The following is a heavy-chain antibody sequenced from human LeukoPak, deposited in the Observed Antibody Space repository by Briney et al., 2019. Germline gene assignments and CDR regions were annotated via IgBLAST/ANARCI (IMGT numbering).Heavy chain of an antibody. CDR1: GYTFTGYY. D-gene: IGHD3-10*01. V-gene: IGHV1-2*02. J-gene: IGHJ4*02. Sequence: ASVKVSCKASGYTFTGYYMHWVRQAPGQGLEWMGWINPNSGGTNYAQKFQGRVTMTRDTSISTAYMELSRLRSDDTAVYYCARVVTVVPYYSDYWGQGTLVTVSS. CDR2: INPNSGGT. CDR3: ARVVTVVPYYSDY.